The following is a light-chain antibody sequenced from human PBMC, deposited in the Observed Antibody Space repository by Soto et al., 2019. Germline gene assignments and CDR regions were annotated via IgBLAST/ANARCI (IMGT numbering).Light chain of an antibody. J-gene: IGLJ2*01. CDR2: ENT. CDR3: GTWDSSLNTVI. Sequence: QSVLTQPPSVSAAPGQKVTISCSGSRTNIGDNYVSWYQQLPGAAPKFLIYENTKRSPGIPDRFSGSKSGTSATLGITGLQSGDEADYFCGTWDSSLNTVIFGGGTQLTVL. V-gene: IGLV1-51*01. CDR1: RTNIGDNY.